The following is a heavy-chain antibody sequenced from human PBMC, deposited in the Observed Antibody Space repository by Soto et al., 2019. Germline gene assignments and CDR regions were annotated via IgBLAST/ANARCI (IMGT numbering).Heavy chain of an antibody. CDR2: ISYDGSNK. Sequence: QVQLVESGGGVVQPGRSLRLSCAAFGLTFNNYGMHWVRQAPGKGLEWVAVISYDGSNKYHLDSVKGRFTISRDSSKNTLYLQMNSLRAEDTAVYHCAKDLNGGAQSYYYGLDVWGQGTTVTVSS. J-gene: IGHJ6*02. V-gene: IGHV3-30*18. CDR3: AKDLNGGAQSYYYGLDV. CDR1: GLTFNNYG. D-gene: IGHD4-17*01.